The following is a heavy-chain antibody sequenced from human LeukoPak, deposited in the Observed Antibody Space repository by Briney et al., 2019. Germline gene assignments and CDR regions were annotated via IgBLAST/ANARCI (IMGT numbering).Heavy chain of an antibody. J-gene: IGHJ4*02. D-gene: IGHD3-9*01. CDR2: ISGSDSTI. V-gene: IGHV3-11*01. Sequence: GGSLRLSCAASGFTFSDYYMSRIRQAPGKGLEWVSYISGSDSTIYYADSVKGRFTISRDNAKSSLYLQMNSLRAEDTAVYYCARDSGYFDWLEHDYWGQGTLVTVSS. CDR3: ARDSGYFDWLEHDY. CDR1: GFTFSDYY.